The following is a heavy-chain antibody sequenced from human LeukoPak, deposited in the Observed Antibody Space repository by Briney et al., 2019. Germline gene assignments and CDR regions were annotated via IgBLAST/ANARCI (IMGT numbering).Heavy chain of an antibody. CDR1: GFTFSNYW. V-gene: IGHV3-74*01. Sequence: GGSLRLSCAASGFTFSNYWMHWVRQVPGKGLVWVSRINSDGSSTNYADSVKGRFTISRDNAKNTLYLQMNSLRAEDTAVYYCAQVNVGVAYWGQGTLDTVSS. J-gene: IGHJ4*02. CDR3: AQVNVGVAY. D-gene: IGHD1-26*01. CDR2: INSDGSST.